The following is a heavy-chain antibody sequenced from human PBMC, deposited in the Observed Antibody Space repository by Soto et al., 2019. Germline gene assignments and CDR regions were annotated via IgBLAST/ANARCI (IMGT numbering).Heavy chain of an antibody. Sequence: GGSLRLSCTASGFTFGDYAMSWVRQAPGKGLEWVGFIRSKAYGGTTEYAASVKGRFTISRDNAKNSLYLQMNSLRAEDTAVYYCARVLGNSGYYGMDVWGPGTTVTVSS. CDR1: GFTFGDYA. J-gene: IGHJ6*02. CDR2: IRSKAYGGTT. V-gene: IGHV3-49*04. D-gene: IGHD4-4*01. CDR3: ARVLGNSGYYGMDV.